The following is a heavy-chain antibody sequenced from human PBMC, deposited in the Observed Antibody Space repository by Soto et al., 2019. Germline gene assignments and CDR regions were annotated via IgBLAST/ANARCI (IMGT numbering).Heavy chain of an antibody. CDR3: ARRSSGWYFAY. J-gene: IGHJ4*02. CDR2: ISGSGGST. Sequence: EVQLLESGGGLVQPGFTFSSYAMSWVRQAPGKGLEWVSAISGSGGSTYYADSVKGRFTTARDNSKNTLYLQMNSLRAEDTAVYYCARRSSGWYFAYWGQGTLVTVSS. CDR1: FTFSSYA. V-gene: IGHV3-23*01. D-gene: IGHD6-19*01.